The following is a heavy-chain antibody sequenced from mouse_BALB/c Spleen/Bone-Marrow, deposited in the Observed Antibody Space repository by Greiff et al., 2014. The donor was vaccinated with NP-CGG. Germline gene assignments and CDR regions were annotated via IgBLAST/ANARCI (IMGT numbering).Heavy chain of an antibody. CDR1: GFNIKDTY. J-gene: IGHJ2*01. CDR3: AFITTVVEYYFDY. Sequence: EVKLVESGAELVKPGASVKLSCTASGFNIKDTYMHWVKQRPEQGLEWIGRIDPANGNSKYDPKFQGKATITADTSSNTAYLQLSSPTSEDTAVYYCAFITTVVEYYFDYWGQGTTLTVSS. CDR2: IDPANGNS. V-gene: IGHV14-3*02. D-gene: IGHD1-1*01.